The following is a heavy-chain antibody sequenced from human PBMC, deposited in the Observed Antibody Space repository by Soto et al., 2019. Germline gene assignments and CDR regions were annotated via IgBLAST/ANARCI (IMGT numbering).Heavy chain of an antibody. CDR2: FFYAGST. J-gene: IGHJ4*02. CDR3: ARKWGD. Sequence: PEETLSLTCTVSGVSITDNYYSWIRQPPGRGLEWIGYFFYAGSTSYSPSLKSRVTMSGDASKNQFSLKLTSVTAADTALYYCARKWGDWGQGILVTVSS. CDR1: GVSITDNY. V-gene: IGHV4-59*01. D-gene: IGHD1-26*01.